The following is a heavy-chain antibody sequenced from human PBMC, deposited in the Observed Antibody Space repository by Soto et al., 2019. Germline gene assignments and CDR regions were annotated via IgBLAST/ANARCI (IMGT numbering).Heavy chain of an antibody. V-gene: IGHV2-5*02. Sequence: QITLKESGPTLVKPTQTLTLTCTFSGFSLSTSGVGVGWIRQPPGKALEWLALIYWDDDKRYSPSLKSRLTITKDTSKNQVVLTMTNMDPVDTATYYCEHSNRYCSSNSCPNWFDPWGQGTLVTVSS. D-gene: IGHD2-2*01. CDR1: GFSLSTSGVG. J-gene: IGHJ5*02. CDR3: EHSNRYCSSNSCPNWFDP. CDR2: IYWDDDK.